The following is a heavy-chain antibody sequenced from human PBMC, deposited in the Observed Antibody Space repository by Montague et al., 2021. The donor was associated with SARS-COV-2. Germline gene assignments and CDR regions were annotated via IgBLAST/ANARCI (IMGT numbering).Heavy chain of an antibody. CDR1: GGSISSYY. CDR3: AREGGITIFGVVILYYFDY. J-gene: IGHJ4*02. Sequence: SETLSLTCTVSGGSISSYYWSWIRQPPGKGLEWIGYIYYSGSTNYNPSLKSRVTISVDTSKSQFSLKLSSVTAADTAVYYCAREGGITIFGVVILYYFDYWGQGTLVTVSS. CDR2: IYYSGST. V-gene: IGHV4-59*12. D-gene: IGHD3-3*01.